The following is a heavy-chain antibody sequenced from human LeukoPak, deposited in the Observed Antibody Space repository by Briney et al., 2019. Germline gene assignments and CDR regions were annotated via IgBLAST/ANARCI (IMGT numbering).Heavy chain of an antibody. V-gene: IGHV1-69*13. CDR2: IIPIFGTA. D-gene: IGHD3-3*02. CDR3: ARSGQFWKNYFDY. CDR1: VGTFSSYA. J-gene: IGHJ4*02. Sequence: SVKVSFKASVGTFSSYAISWVRQAPGQGLEWMGGIIPIFGTANYAQKFQGRVTITADESTSTAYMELGSLRSEDTAVYYCARSGQFWKNYFDYWGQGTLVTVSS.